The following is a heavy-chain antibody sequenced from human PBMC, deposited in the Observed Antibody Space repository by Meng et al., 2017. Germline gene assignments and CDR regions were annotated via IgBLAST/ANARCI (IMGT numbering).Heavy chain of an antibody. CDR2: INPNSGGP. CDR1: GYTFTGYY. J-gene: IGHJ6*02. CDR3: ARDKVVRGGYYYCGMDV. V-gene: IGHV1-2*02. Sequence: ASVKVSCKASGYTFTGYYMHWVRQAPGQGREWMGWINPNSGGPNYAQKFQGRVTMTSDTSISTAYMELSRLRSDDTAVDYCARDKVVRGGYYYCGMDVWGQGTTVTVSS. D-gene: IGHD3-10*01.